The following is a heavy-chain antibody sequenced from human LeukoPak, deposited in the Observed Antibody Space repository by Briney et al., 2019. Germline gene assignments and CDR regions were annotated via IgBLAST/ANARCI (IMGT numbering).Heavy chain of an antibody. V-gene: IGHV3-15*07. CDR3: TLSGLRSGGIMAV. CDR2: VKSKTDGGTA. D-gene: IGHD3-10*01. CDR1: GFSFSTTW. J-gene: IGHJ6*02. Sequence: PGGSLRLSCTASGFSFSTTWMNWLRHVPGKGLEWVGRVKSKTDGGTADYGVPVKGRFTISRDDSRNTLYLQMNSLKTEDTAMYYCTLSGLRSGGIMAVWGRGTAVTVSS.